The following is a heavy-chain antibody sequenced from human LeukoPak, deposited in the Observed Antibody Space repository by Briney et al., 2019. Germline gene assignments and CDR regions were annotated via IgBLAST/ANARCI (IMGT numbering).Heavy chain of an antibody. J-gene: IGHJ4*02. D-gene: IGHD3-3*01. V-gene: IGHV3-23*01. CDR3: ANTYDSWSGYTHIDY. CDR2: ISGSGGST. CDR1: GFTFSSYA. Sequence: PGGSLRLSCAASGFTFSSYAMSWVRQAPGKGLEWVSAISGSGGSTYYADSVKGRFTISRDNSKNTLYLQMNSLRAEDTAVYYCANTYDSWSGYTHIDYWGQGTLVTVSS.